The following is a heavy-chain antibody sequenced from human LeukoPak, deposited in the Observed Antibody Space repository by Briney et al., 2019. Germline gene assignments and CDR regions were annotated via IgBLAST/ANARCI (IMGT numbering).Heavy chain of an antibody. J-gene: IGHJ4*02. CDR1: GFTVSSNY. Sequence: GGSLRLSCAASGFTVSSNYMSWVRQAPGKGLEWVSVIYSGGSTYYADSVKGRFTISRDNSKNTLYLQMNSLRAEDTAVYYCQGGDSSGWFRSPHFDYWGQGTLVTVSS. V-gene: IGHV3-53*01. CDR3: QGGDSSGWFRSPHFDY. CDR2: IYSGGST. D-gene: IGHD6-19*01.